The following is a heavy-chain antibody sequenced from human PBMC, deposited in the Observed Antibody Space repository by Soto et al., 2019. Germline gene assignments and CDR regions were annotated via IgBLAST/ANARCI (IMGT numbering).Heavy chain of an antibody. D-gene: IGHD1-7*01. CDR2: IYRTGST. CDR1: GGSISSNSYY. V-gene: IGHV4-39*07. Sequence: PSETLSLTCTVSGGSISSNSYYWGWIRQPPGKGLEWIGSIYRTGSTNYNPSLKSRVTISLDKSENQFSLKVTSLTAADTAVYYCASRDPGTSVDYWGQGTLVTVSS. J-gene: IGHJ4*02. CDR3: ASRDPGTSVDY.